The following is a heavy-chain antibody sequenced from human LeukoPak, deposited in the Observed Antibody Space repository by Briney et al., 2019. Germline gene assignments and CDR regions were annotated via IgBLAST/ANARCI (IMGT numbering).Heavy chain of an antibody. CDR2: INPSGGST. J-gene: IGHJ4*02. CDR1: GYTFTSYY. CDR3: AREGYSGYDHDY. Sequence: ASVKVSCKASGYTFTSYYMYWVRQAPGQGLEWMGIINPSGGSTSYAQKFQGRVTMTRDTSTSTVYMELSSLRSEDTAVYYCAREGYSGYDHDYWGQGTLVTVSS. V-gene: IGHV1-46*01. D-gene: IGHD5-12*01.